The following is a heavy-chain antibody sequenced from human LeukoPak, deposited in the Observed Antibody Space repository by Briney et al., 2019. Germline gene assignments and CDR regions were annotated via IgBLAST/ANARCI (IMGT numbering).Heavy chain of an antibody. V-gene: IGHV1-69*06. CDR3: ARDMVRGVRGDFDI. D-gene: IGHD3-10*01. CDR1: GGTFSIYA. Sequence: EASVTVSFTASGGTFSIYAISWVRQAPGQGLEWMGGIIPIFGTANYSQKFQGRVTITADKSTSTAYMELSSMRSEDTAVYCCARDMVRGVRGDFDIWGQGTMVTVSS. CDR2: IIPIFGTA. J-gene: IGHJ3*02.